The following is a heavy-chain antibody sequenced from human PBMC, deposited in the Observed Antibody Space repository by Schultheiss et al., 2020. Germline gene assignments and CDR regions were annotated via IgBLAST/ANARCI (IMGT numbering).Heavy chain of an antibody. CDR2: ISGSGGST. D-gene: IGHD3-3*01. Sequence: GGSLRLSCTASGLIFSHYAMSWVRQAPGKGLEWVSAISGSGGSTYYADPVKGRFTISRDNSKSTLYLQMNSLRAEDTALYYCVKEKGIYALDYFDCWGQGTLVTVSS. CDR3: VKEKGIYALDYFDC. V-gene: IGHV3-23*01. J-gene: IGHJ4*02. CDR1: GLIFSHYA.